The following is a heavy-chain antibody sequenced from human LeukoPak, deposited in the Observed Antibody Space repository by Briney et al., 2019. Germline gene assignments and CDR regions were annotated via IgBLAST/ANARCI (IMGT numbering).Heavy chain of an antibody. Sequence: GGSLRLSCAASGFTFSSYSMNWVRQAPGKGLEWISYITSRSSPIYYADSVKGRFTISRDNAKNSLYLQMNSLRDEDTAVYYCVRDPHALDYWGRGTLVTVSS. CDR2: ITSRSSPI. CDR1: GFTFSSYS. J-gene: IGHJ4*02. V-gene: IGHV3-48*02. CDR3: VRDPHALDY.